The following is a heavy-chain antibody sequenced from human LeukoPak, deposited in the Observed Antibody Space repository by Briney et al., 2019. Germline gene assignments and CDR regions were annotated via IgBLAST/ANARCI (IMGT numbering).Heavy chain of an antibody. CDR3: ASLAYCGGDCYD. CDR1: GFTFSSYA. Sequence: GGSLRLSCAASGFTFSSYAMSWVRQAPGKGLEWVSSISGSSSYIYYADSVKGRFTISRDNAKNSLYLQMNSLRAEDTAVYYCASLAYCGGDCYDWGQGTLVTVSS. J-gene: IGHJ4*02. V-gene: IGHV3-21*01. D-gene: IGHD2-21*02. CDR2: ISGSSSYI.